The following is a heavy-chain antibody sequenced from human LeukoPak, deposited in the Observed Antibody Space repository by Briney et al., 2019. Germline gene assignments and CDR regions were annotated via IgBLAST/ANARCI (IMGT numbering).Heavy chain of an antibody. CDR1: GFPFRTYA. CDR2: IWYDGSKK. CDR3: ARGPNYDILTGIRTWGGDDY. J-gene: IGHJ4*02. Sequence: PGGSLRLSCAASGFPFRTYAMYRVRQAPGKGLEWVATIWYDGSKKYYADSVKGRFTISRDNSANTLHLQMNSLRADDSAVYFCARGPNYDILTGIRTWGGDDYWGQGILVTVAA. V-gene: IGHV3-33*01. D-gene: IGHD3-9*01.